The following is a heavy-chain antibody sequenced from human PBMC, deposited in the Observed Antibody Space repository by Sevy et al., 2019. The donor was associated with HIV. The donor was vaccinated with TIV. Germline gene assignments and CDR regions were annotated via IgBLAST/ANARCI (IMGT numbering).Heavy chain of an antibody. CDR1: GFTFGDYC. V-gene: IGHV3-49*04. CDR3: TRGKGAQSIFDY. CDR2: LKSKAHGGTL. J-gene: IGHJ4*02. D-gene: IGHD3-16*01. Sequence: GGSLRLSCTVSGFTFGDYCMSWVRQAPGKGLEWVAFLKSKAHGGTLGYAASVKGRFTISRDDSKNIAHLQMNDLRTEDTAIYYCTRGKGAQSIFDYWGQGALVTVSS.